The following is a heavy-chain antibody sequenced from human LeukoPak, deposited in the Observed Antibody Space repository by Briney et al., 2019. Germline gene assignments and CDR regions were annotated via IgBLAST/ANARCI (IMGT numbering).Heavy chain of an antibody. CDR3: ARVLTGSTYMDV. J-gene: IGHJ6*03. CDR1: GYSISSGYY. V-gene: IGHV4-38-2*02. Sequence: SETLSLTCTVSGYSISSGYYWGWIRQSPGKGLEWIGIIYNSGSTYYNPSLKSRVTISIDTSKNQFSLKLSSVTAADTAVYYCARVLTGSTYMDVWGKGTTVTVSS. D-gene: IGHD2-2*01. CDR2: IYNSGST.